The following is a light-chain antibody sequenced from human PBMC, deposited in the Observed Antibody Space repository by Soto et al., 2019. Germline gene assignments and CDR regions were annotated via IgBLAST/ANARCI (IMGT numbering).Light chain of an antibody. J-gene: IGKJ4*01. V-gene: IGKV3-15*01. CDR1: QSVGSN. Sequence: ETVMTQSPATLSVSPGERATLSCRASQSVGSNVAWYQQKPGQAPRLLIHAASTRATGIPTRFSGSGSGTEFTLTINRLQSEDFAVYYCQQYNDWPPLTFGGGTKVEMK. CDR3: QQYNDWPPLT. CDR2: AAS.